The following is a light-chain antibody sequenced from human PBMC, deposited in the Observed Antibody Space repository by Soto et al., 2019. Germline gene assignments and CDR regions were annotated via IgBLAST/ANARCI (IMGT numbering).Light chain of an antibody. J-gene: IGKJ4*01. V-gene: IGKV3-20*01. CDR2: AAS. CDR3: HQSAVSPLT. CDR1: QSVSSSH. Sequence: ETVLTQSPGTLSLSPGERATLFCRASQSVSSSHLAWYQQKPGQTPRPLIYAASSRAAGIQDRFSGSGSGTDFTLTISRLEPEDIAVYYCHQSAVSPLTFGGGTKVESK.